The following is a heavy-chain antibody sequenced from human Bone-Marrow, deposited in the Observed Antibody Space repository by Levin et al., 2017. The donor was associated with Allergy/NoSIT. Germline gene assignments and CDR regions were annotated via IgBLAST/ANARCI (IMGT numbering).Heavy chain of an antibody. V-gene: IGHV3-9*01. D-gene: IGHD3-10*01. CDR2: ISWDSDRI. J-gene: IGHJ6*02. Sequence: PGGSLRLSCEASAFTFEDYAMHWVRQRPGKGLEWVSGISWDSDRIFYADSVRGRFTVSRDNAKNSLYLQMNSLRLEDTALYYCVKDIDRNLYGSFGMDVWGQGTTVTVSS. CDR3: VKDIDRNLYGSFGMDV. CDR1: AFTFEDYA.